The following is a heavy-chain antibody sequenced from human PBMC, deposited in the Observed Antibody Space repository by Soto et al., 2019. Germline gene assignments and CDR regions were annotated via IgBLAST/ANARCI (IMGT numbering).Heavy chain of an antibody. D-gene: IGHD3-3*01. CDR2: SSTYNGNT. J-gene: IGHJ6*03. CDR3: VRDHHDFSSDYHYYHMDV. CDR1: GYTLSNYG. V-gene: IGHV1-18*01. Sequence: QAQLVQSGAEMKKPGASVKVSRKASGYTLSNYGISWVRQAPGQGLEWMGWSSTYNGNTKYAKKFQGRVTMTTDTSTSTAYMELRSLRSDDTAVYYCVRDHHDFSSDYHYYHMDVWGKGTTVTVSS.